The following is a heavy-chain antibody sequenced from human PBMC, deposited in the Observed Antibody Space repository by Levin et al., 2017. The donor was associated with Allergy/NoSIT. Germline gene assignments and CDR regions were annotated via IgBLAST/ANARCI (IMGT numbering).Heavy chain of an antibody. D-gene: IGHD1-26*01. Sequence: GASVKVSCKASGYTFTGYYMHWVRQAPGQGLEWMGWINPNSGGTNYAQKFQGRVTMTRDTSISTAYMELSRLRSDDTAVYYCARGGRWVGAPTDYFDYWGQGTLVTVSS. J-gene: IGHJ4*02. V-gene: IGHV1-2*02. CDR2: INPNSGGT. CDR3: ARGGRWVGAPTDYFDY. CDR1: GYTFTGYY.